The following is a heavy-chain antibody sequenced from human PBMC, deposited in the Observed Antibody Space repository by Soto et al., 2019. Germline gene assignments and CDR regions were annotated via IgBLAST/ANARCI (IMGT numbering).Heavy chain of an antibody. D-gene: IGHD5-18*01. J-gene: IGHJ4*02. CDR2: IYYSGST. V-gene: IGHV4-59*01. Sequence: SEPLSLTCTVSGGSISSYYWSWIRQPPGKGLEWIGYIYYSGSTNYNPSLKSRVTISVDTSKNQFSLKLSSVTAADTAVYYCARRLDTAMAPYFDYWGQGTLVTVSS. CDR3: ARRLDTAMAPYFDY. CDR1: GGSISSYY.